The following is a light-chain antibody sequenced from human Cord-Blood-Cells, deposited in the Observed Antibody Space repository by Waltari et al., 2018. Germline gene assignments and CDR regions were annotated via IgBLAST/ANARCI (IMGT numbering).Light chain of an antibody. Sequence: DIQMTKSPSTLSASVGDRVTITCRASQRISRWLAWYQQKPGKATKLLIYDASSLENGSPSSFSSSGAGAEFTLSISSLQPDDFATYYCQQYNSYSPYTCGQGTKLEIK. CDR3: QQYNSYSPYT. CDR2: DAS. V-gene: IGKV1-5*01. CDR1: QRISRW. J-gene: IGKJ2*01.